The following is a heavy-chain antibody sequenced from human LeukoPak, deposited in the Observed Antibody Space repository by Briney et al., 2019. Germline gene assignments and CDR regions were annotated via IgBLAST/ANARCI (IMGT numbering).Heavy chain of an antibody. J-gene: IGHJ4*02. D-gene: IGHD3-22*01. Sequence: ASVKVSCKASGYTFTNTYINWGHRAPEKGLGWRGRVDPEDGETIYAEKFQGRVTITADTSTDTAYMELSSLRSEDTAVYYCATGDYYDSSGYYYYWGQGTLVTVSS. CDR2: VDPEDGET. CDR3: ATGDYYDSSGYYYY. CDR1: GYTFTNTY. V-gene: IGHV1-69-2*01.